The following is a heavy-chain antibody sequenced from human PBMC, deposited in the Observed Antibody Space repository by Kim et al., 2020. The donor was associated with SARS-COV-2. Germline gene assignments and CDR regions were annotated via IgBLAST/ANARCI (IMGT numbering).Heavy chain of an antibody. Sequence: GSLRLSCAASGFTFSSYGMHWVRQAPGKGLEWVAVISYDGSNKYYADSVKGRFTISRDNSKNTLYLQMNSLRAEDTAVYYCAKDVLLWFGEITDYWGQGTLVTVSS. CDR3: AKDVLLWFGEITDY. J-gene: IGHJ4*02. CDR2: ISYDGSNK. V-gene: IGHV3-30*18. CDR1: GFTFSSYG. D-gene: IGHD3-10*01.